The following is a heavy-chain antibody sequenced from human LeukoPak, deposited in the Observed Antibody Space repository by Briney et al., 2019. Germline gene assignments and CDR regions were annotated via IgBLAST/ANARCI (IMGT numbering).Heavy chain of an antibody. CDR2: ISYEGGTQ. Sequence: GGSLRLSCAASGVTLSPYGMHWVRQAPGKGLEWVAVISYEGGTQHYADSVKGRFIISRDNPRNTLYLQMNILRTEDTAVYYCASIITLMDVVFSWGQGTLVTVSS. CDR1: GVTLSPYG. CDR3: ASIITLMDVVFS. J-gene: IGHJ1*01. D-gene: IGHD3-22*01. V-gene: IGHV3-30*03.